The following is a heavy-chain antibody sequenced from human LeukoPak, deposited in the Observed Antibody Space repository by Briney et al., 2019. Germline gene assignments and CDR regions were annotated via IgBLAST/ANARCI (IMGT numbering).Heavy chain of an antibody. CDR2: IYTSGST. J-gene: IGHJ4*02. CDR1: GGSISSYY. D-gene: IGHD2-2*01. CDR3: ATYRGYCSSTSCPAPHDY. V-gene: IGHV4-4*07. Sequence: PSETLSLTCTVSGGSISSYYWSWIRQPAGKGLEWIGRIYTSGSTNYNPSLKSRVTMSVDTSKNQFSLKLSSVTAADTAVYYCATYRGYCSSTSCPAPHDYWGQGTLVTVSS.